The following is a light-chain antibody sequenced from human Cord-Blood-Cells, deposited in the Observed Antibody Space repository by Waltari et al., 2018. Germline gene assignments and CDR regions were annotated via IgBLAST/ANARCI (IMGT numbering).Light chain of an antibody. J-gene: IGLJ2*01. V-gene: IGLV2-11*01. CDR1: SSDVGGYNY. Sequence: QSPLPQPPPVPGSPGQSVPISSPGTSSDVGGYNYVSCYQHPPGKAPKRMIYDVSKRPSGVPDRFSGSKSGNTASLTISGLQAEDEADYYCCSYAGSYTLVFGGGTKLTVL. CDR3: CSYAGSYTLV. CDR2: DVS.